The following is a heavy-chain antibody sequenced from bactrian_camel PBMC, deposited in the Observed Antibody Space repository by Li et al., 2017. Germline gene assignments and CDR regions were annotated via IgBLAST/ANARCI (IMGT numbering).Heavy chain of an antibody. D-gene: IGHD1*01. Sequence: QLVESGGGSVRAGGSLRLSCAASGFTFSSHYMSWVRQAPGKGLEWVSTIYTGDGRTKSADSVKGRFTMSRDNAKNTLYLQMSSLKTDDTAVYYCAAQDVLGHWGQGTQVTVS. J-gene: IGHJ4*01. CDR2: IYTGDGRT. V-gene: IGHV3S29*01. CDR1: GFTFSSHY. CDR3: AAQDVLGH.